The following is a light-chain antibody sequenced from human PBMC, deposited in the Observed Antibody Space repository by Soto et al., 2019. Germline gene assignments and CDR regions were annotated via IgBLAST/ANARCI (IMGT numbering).Light chain of an antibody. J-gene: IGKJ3*01. CDR1: QSVSSN. V-gene: IGKV3-15*01. CDR3: QQYNKWSEEFT. Sequence: EIVMTQSPATLSVSPGERATLSCRASQSVSSNLAWYQQKPGQAPRLLIYGASTRATGIPARFSGSGSGTEFTLTISSLQSEDFAVYYCQQYNKWSEEFTFGHGTKVDIK. CDR2: GAS.